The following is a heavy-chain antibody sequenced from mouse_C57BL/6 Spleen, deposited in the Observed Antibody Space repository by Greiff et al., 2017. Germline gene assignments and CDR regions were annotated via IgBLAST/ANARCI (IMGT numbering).Heavy chain of an antibody. Sequence: VQLQQSGPELVKPGASVKISCKASGYSFTDYNMNWVKQSNVKSLEWIGVINPHYGTTSYNQKFKGQATLTVDHSSSTAYMQLNSLTSEDAAVYYCARKATVVGFDDGGKGTTLTVSS. D-gene: IGHD1-1*01. CDR2: INPHYGTT. V-gene: IGHV1-39*01. J-gene: IGHJ2*01. CDR3: ARKATVVGFDD. CDR1: GYSFTDYN.